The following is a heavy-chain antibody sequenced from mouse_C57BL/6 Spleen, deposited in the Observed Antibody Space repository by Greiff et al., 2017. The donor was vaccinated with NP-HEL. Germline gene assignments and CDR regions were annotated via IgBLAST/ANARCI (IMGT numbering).Heavy chain of an antibody. J-gene: IGHJ1*03. CDR1: GYTFTDYY. CDR3: ARRDGYYWYFDV. Sequence: VQLQQSGPELVKPGASVKISCKASGYTFTDYYMNWVKQSLGKSLEWIGDINPNNGGTSYNQKFKGKATLTVDKSSSTAYMELRSLTSEDSAVYYCARRDGYYWYFDVWGTGTTVTVSS. CDR2: INPNNGGT. D-gene: IGHD2-3*01. V-gene: IGHV1-26*01.